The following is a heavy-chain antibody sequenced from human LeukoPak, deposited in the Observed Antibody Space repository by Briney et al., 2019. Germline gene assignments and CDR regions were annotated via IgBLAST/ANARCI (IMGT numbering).Heavy chain of an antibody. D-gene: IGHD6-13*01. CDR2: INRSGST. CDR1: GGSFSGYY. CDR3: ARGRRIAAAGKLNWFDP. J-gene: IGHJ5*02. V-gene: IGHV4-34*01. Sequence: SETLSLTCAVYGGSFSGYYWSWIRQPPGKGLEWIGEINRSGSTNYNPSLKSRVTISVDTSKNQFSLKLSSVTAADTAVYYCARGRRIAAAGKLNWFDPWGQGTLVTVSS.